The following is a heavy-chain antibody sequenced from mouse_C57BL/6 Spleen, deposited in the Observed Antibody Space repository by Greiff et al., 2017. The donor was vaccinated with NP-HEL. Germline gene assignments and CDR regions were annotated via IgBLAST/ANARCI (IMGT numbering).Heavy chain of an antibody. CDR1: GYSFTGYY. CDR3: ASGITTEAY. CDR2: INPSTGGT. V-gene: IGHV1-42*01. D-gene: IGHD1-1*01. Sequence: VQLQQSGPELVKPGASVKISCKASGYSFTGYYMNWVKQSPEKSLEWIGEINPSTGGTTYNQKFKAKATLTVDKSSSTAYMQLKSLTSEDSAVYYCASGITTEAYWGQGTLVTVSA. J-gene: IGHJ3*01.